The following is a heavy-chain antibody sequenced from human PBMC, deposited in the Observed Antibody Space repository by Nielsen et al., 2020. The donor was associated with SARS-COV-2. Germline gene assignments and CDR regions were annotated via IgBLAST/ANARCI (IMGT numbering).Heavy chain of an antibody. V-gene: IGHV4-59*08. CDR1: GGSISSYY. J-gene: IGHJ3*02. CDR3: SRLAAAGPGTDAFDI. CDR2: IYYSGST. D-gene: IGHD6-13*01. Sequence: SETLSLTCTVSGGSISSYYWSWIRQPPGKGLEWIGYIYYSGSTKYNPSLKSRVTISVDTSKNQFSLKLSSVTAADTAVYYCSRLAAAGPGTDAFDIWGQGTMVTVSS.